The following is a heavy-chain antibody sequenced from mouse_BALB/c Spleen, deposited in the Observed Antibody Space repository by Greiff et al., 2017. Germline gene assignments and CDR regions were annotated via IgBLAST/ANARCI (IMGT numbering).Heavy chain of an antibody. CDR2: IHYSGST. D-gene: IGHD2-1*01. CDR3: ARCGNYEEYY. V-gene: IGHV3-2*02. CDR1: GYSITSDYA. Sequence: VQLKESGPGLVKPSQSLSLTCTVTGYSITSDYAWNWIRQFPGNKLEWMGYIHYSGSTNYNPSLKSRISITRDTSKNQFFLQLNSVTTEDTATYYCARCGNYEEYYWGQGTTLTVSS. J-gene: IGHJ2*01.